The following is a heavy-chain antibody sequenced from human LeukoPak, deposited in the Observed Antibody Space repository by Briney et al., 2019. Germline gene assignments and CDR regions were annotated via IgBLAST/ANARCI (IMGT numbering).Heavy chain of an antibody. CDR3: ARDREVVPAAMDY. CDR1: GYTFTNYG. Sequence: ASVKVSCKASGYTFTNYGISWVRQAPGQGLEWMGWISAYNGHTKYAQKVQGRVTMTRDMSTSTVYMELSSLRSEDTAVYYCARDREVVPAAMDYWGQGTLVTVSS. CDR2: ISAYNGHT. D-gene: IGHD2-2*01. V-gene: IGHV1-18*01. J-gene: IGHJ4*02.